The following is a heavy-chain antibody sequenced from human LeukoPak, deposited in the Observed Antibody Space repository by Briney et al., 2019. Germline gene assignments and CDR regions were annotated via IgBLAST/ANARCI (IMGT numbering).Heavy chain of an antibody. V-gene: IGHV3-23*01. CDR1: GFIFSSYW. J-gene: IGHJ4*02. CDR2: ISGSGGST. Sequence: GGSLRLSCATSGFIFSSYWMNWVRQAPGKGLEWVSAISGSGGSTYYADSVKGRFTISRDNSKNTLYLQMNSLRAEDTAVYYCAKDLCSSTSCYSSDYWGQGTLVTVSS. CDR3: AKDLCSSTSCYSSDY. D-gene: IGHD2-2*01.